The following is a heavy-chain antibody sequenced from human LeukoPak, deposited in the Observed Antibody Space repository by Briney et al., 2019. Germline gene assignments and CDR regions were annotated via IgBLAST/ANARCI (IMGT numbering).Heavy chain of an antibody. Sequence: SVKVSCKASGGTFSSYAISWVRQAPGQGLEWMGGIIPIFNTSNYAQKFRGRVTITADDSTSTAYMELSSPRSEDTAVYYCARVGGYSSSWYPFDFWGQGTLVTVSS. CDR3: ARVGGYSSSWYPFDF. CDR1: GGTFSSYA. D-gene: IGHD6-13*01. CDR2: IIPIFNTS. J-gene: IGHJ4*02. V-gene: IGHV1-69*13.